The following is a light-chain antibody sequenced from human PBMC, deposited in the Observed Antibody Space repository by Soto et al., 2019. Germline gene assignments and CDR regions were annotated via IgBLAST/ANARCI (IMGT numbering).Light chain of an antibody. CDR3: QQSYSIPWT. V-gene: IGKV1-39*01. Sequence: DIQMSQSASSLSASVGERVTITCRASQTISSYLNWYQQKPGKAPKLLIYATSTLQSGVPSRFSGSGSGTDFTLTISSLQPEEFATYHCQQSYSIPWTFGQGTKVEVK. J-gene: IGKJ1*01. CDR2: ATS. CDR1: QTISSY.